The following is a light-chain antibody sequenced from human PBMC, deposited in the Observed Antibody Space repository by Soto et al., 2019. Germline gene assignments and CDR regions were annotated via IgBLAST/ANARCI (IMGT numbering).Light chain of an antibody. CDR1: ESLVHSDGNTY. J-gene: IGKJ1*01. CDR2: KTS. Sequence: DIVMTQTPLSSPVTLGQPASISCRSNESLVHSDGNTYLNWPQKRPGQPPRLLIYKTSDRFSGVPDRFRGSGAGTDFTLEISRVEPEDVGVYYCMQATQFPWTFGQGTKVDIK. CDR3: MQATQFPWT. V-gene: IGKV2-24*01.